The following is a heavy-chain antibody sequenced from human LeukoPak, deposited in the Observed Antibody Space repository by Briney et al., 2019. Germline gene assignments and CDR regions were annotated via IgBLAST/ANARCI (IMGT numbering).Heavy chain of an antibody. Sequence: ASVKVSCKASGYTFTGYYMHWVRQAPGQGLEWMGWINPNSGGTNYAQEFQGRVTMTRDTSISTAYMELSRLRSDDTAVYYCATPPGDFWSGSYYYGMDVWGQGTTVTVSS. J-gene: IGHJ6*02. V-gene: IGHV1-2*02. D-gene: IGHD3-3*01. CDR3: ATPPGDFWSGSYYYGMDV. CDR2: INPNSGGT. CDR1: GYTFTGYY.